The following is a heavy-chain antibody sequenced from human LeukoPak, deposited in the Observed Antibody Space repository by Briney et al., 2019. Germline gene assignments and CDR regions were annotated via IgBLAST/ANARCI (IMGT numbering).Heavy chain of an antibody. CDR2: ISYDGSNK. D-gene: IGHD4-23*01. CDR1: GFTFSSYA. CDR3: AKDHGGLRWKHFDY. V-gene: IGHV3-30*04. Sequence: GRSLRLSCAASGFTFSSYAMHWVRQAPGKGLEWVAVISYDGSNKYYADSVKGRFTISRDNSKNTLYLQMNSLRAEDTAVYYCAKDHGGLRWKHFDYWGQGTLVTVSS. J-gene: IGHJ4*02.